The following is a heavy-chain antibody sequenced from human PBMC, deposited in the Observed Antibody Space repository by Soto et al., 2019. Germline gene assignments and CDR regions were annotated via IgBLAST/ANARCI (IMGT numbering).Heavy chain of an antibody. CDR3: TTGLSNGYYNFDY. J-gene: IGHJ4*02. D-gene: IGHD3-22*01. CDR2: IKGEADGGTT. Sequence: AGGSLRLSCAASGFTFSNAWMSWVRQAPGKGLEWVGRIKGEADGGTTDYAAPVKRRITISRDHSKDTLYLQMNSLKTEDTAVYYCTTGLSNGYYNFDYWGQGTPVTVSS. V-gene: IGHV3-15*01. CDR1: GFTFSNAW.